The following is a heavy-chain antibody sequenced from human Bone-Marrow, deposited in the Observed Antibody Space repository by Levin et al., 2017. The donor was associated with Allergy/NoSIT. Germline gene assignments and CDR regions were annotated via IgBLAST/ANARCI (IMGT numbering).Heavy chain of an antibody. V-gene: IGHV5-51*01. CDR3: AAYPWTGRY. CDR2: IYPGDSEA. Sequence: GGSLRLSCTASGYSFSSYWIGWVRQTPEKGLEWMGFIYPGDSEARYSPSFQGHVTMSVDKSTKTVYLQWKSLRASDTAIYFCAAYPWTGRYWGQGTRVTVSS. D-gene: IGHD3/OR15-3a*01. CDR1: GYSFSSYW. J-gene: IGHJ4*02.